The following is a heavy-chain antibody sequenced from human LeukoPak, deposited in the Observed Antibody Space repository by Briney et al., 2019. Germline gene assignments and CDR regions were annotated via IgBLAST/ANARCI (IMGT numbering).Heavy chain of an antibody. CDR2: ISSSSVYT. V-gene: IGHV3-11*06. J-gene: IGHJ4*02. Sequence: GASLRLSCTTSGFTYSDYYMSWICQAPGKGLEWVSYISSSSVYTDYADSVKGRFTISRDNGKNSLFLQMNSLRAEDTDVYYCAREGGYSYGLIDYWGQGTLVTVSS. CDR1: GFTYSDYY. CDR3: AREGGYSYGLIDY. D-gene: IGHD5-18*01.